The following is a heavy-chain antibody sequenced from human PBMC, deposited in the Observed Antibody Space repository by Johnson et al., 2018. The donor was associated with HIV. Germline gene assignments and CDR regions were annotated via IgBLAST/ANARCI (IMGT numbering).Heavy chain of an antibody. Sequence: AQLVESGGGLIQPGGSLRLSCAASGFTFSNYDMYWVRQATGKGLEWVSGIGTAGDTYYADSLKGRFTISREDAKNSLYLQMNSLRAEDTAVYYCAFIEYSSLDAFDIWGQGTMVTVSS. D-gene: IGHD6-6*01. CDR1: GFTFSNYD. CDR2: IGTAGDT. J-gene: IGHJ3*02. V-gene: IGHV3-13*01. CDR3: AFIEYSSLDAFDI.